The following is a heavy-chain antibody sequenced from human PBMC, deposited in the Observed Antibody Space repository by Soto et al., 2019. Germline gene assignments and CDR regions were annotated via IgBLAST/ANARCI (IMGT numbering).Heavy chain of an antibody. CDR2: MNPNSGNT. V-gene: IGHV1-8*01. Sequence: QVQLVQSGAEVKKPGASVKVSCQASGYTFPSDDINWARQATGQGREWMGWMNPNSGNTGYAQKFQGRVTMTRNNSISTAYMELCRLRSEDTSVDYCARNLSGDHVGYWGQGTLVTVSS. D-gene: IGHD4-17*01. CDR1: GYTFPSDD. J-gene: IGHJ4*02. CDR3: ARNLSGDHVGY.